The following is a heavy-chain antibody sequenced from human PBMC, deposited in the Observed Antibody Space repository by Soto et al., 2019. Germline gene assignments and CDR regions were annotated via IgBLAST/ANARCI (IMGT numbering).Heavy chain of an antibody. CDR2: IYYSGST. V-gene: IGHV4-39*01. J-gene: IGHJ4*02. Sequence: SETLSLTCTVSGGSISSSSYYWGWIRQPPGKGLEWIGSIYYSGSTYYNPSLKSRVTISVDTSKNQFSLKLSSVTAADTAVYYCARHGGGMGYSSGWYVWPIDYWGQGTLVTVSS. CDR3: ARHGGGMGYSSGWYVWPIDY. D-gene: IGHD6-19*01. CDR1: GGSISSSSYY.